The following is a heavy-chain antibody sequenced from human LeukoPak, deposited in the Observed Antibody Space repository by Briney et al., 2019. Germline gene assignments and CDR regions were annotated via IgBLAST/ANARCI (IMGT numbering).Heavy chain of an antibody. CDR1: GGSFSGYY. D-gene: IGHD6-6*01. V-gene: IGHV4-34*01. CDR3: ARGLRIAARLRDY. Sequence: SETLSLTCAVYGGSFSGYYWSWIRQPPGKGLEWIGEINHSESTNYNTSLKSRVTISVDTSKNQFSLKLSSVTAADTAVYYCARGLRIAARLRDYWGQGTLVTVSS. J-gene: IGHJ4*02. CDR2: INHSEST.